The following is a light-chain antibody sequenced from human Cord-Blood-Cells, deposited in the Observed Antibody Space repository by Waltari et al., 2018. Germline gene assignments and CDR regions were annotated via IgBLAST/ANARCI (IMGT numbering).Light chain of an antibody. CDR3: QAWDSSTVA. Sequence: SYQLTQPPTVSVSPGQTASITCSVHKPGDNYACWYQQKPGQSPVLVIYQDSKRPSGIPERFSGSNSGNTATLTISGTQAMDEADYYCQAWDSSTVAFGGGTKLTVL. J-gene: IGLJ2*01. CDR1: KPGDNY. CDR2: QDS. V-gene: IGLV3-1*01.